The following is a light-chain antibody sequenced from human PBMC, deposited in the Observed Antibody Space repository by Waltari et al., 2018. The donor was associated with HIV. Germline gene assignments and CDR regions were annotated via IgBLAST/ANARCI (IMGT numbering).Light chain of an antibody. CDR3: HQSSSLPHT. V-gene: IGKV6-21*01. J-gene: IGKJ2*01. CDR2: YAS. Sequence: EIELTQSPDFQSVTPNEKVSITCRASQSIGSSLHWYQQKPDQSPKLLIKYASKSFSGVPSRFSGSGSGTDFTLTIDSLEAGDAATYYCHQSSSLPHTFGQGTKLEIK. CDR1: QSIGSS.